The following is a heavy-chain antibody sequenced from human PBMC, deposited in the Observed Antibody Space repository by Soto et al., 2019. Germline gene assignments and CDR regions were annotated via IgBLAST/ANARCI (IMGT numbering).Heavy chain of an antibody. J-gene: IGHJ4*02. V-gene: IGHV3-11*01. CDR2: ITSGGRTI. D-gene: IGHD2-21*02. Sequence: QVQLVESGGGLVKPGGSLRLSCAASGFVFSDYYMSWIRQAPGKGLEWISYITSGGRTIYYAASVKGRFTISRDNAKNSLYLQMNSLRVEDTAVYYCARDPLVVEAAMGFDYWGQGTLVTVSS. CDR3: ARDPLVVEAAMGFDY. CDR1: GFVFSDYY.